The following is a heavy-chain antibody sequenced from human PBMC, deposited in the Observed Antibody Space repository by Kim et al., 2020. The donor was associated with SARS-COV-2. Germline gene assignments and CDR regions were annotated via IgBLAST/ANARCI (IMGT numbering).Heavy chain of an antibody. D-gene: IGHD1-26*01. CDR3: ARGGYRGGRYAPWYFDF. CDR2: MYLGGST. CDR1: GFTTSRTY. Sequence: GGSLRLSCVASGFTTSRTYMTWVRQAPGKGLEWVSIMYLGGSTHYADAVKGRFTFSSDDSKNTLYLQMNNLRAEDTAFYYCARGGYRGGRYAPWYFDFWGQGTLVTVSS. J-gene: IGHJ4*02. V-gene: IGHV3-53*01.